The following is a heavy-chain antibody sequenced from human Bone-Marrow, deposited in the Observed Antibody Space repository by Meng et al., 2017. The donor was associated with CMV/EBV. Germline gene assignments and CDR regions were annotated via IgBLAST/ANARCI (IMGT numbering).Heavy chain of an antibody. Sequence: GESLKISCAASGFTFSSYWMSWVRQAPGKGLEWVASISHGGTNKYYADSVKGRFAISRDDSENTLFLQLSSLGAEDTAVYYCAAEYQLLNTPYFEYWGLGTVVTVSS. D-gene: IGHD1-1*01. CDR1: GFTFSSYW. CDR3: AAEYQLLNTPYFEY. CDR2: ISHGGTNK. V-gene: IGHV3-30*09. J-gene: IGHJ4*02.